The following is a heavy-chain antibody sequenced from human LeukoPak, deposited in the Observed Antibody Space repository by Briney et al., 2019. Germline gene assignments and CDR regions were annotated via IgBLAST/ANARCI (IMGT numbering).Heavy chain of an antibody. CDR2: INPNSGGT. CDR1: GYTFTGYY. V-gene: IGHV1-2*02. CDR3: ARGGSGSYFSWLDP. D-gene: IGHD3-10*01. J-gene: IGHJ5*02. Sequence: ASVKVSCKTSGYTFTGYYIHWVRQAPGQGLECMGWINPNSGGTNYAQKFQGRVTMTRDTSISTAYMELSRLRSDDTAVYYCARGGSGSYFSWLDPWGQGTLVTVSS.